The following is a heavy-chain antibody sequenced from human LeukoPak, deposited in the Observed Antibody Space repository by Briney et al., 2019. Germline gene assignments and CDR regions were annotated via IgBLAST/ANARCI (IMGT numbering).Heavy chain of an antibody. CDR3: ARDGLVRRKVLLWFGELNK. CDR1: GYTFTGYY. CDR2: INPNSGGT. J-gene: IGHJ4*02. V-gene: IGHV1-2*06. D-gene: IGHD3-10*01. Sequence: ASVKVSCKASGYTFTGYYMHWVRQAPGQGLEWMGRINPNSGGTNYAQKFQGRVTMTRDTPISTAYMELSRLRSDDTAVYYCARDGLVRRKVLLWFGELNKWGQGTLVTVSS.